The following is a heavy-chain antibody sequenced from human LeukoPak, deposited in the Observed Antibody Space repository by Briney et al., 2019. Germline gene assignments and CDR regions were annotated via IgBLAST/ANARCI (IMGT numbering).Heavy chain of an antibody. CDR1: GYTFTGCY. CDR2: INPNSGGT. D-gene: IGHD1-1*01. CDR3: ARVKEYNIYYGMDV. Sequence: ASVKVSCKASGYTFTGCYMHWVRQAPGQGLEWMGWINPNSGGTNYAQKFQGRVTMTRDTSISTAYMELSRLRSDDTAVYYCARVKEYNIYYGMDVWGQGTTVTVSS. J-gene: IGHJ6*02. V-gene: IGHV1-2*02.